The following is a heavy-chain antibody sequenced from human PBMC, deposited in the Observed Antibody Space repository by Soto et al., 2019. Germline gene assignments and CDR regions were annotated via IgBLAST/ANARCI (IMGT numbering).Heavy chain of an antibody. CDR1: GYTFTGYY. CDR2: INPNSGGT. Sequence: ASVKVFCKASGYTFTGYYMHWVRQAPGQGLEWMGWINPNSGGTNYAQKFQGWVTMTRDTSISTAYMELSRLRSDDTAVYYCARERRRADCSGGSCYFTPSYYYYMDVWGKGTTVTVSS. J-gene: IGHJ6*03. CDR3: ARERRRADCSGGSCYFTPSYYYYMDV. D-gene: IGHD2-15*01. V-gene: IGHV1-2*04.